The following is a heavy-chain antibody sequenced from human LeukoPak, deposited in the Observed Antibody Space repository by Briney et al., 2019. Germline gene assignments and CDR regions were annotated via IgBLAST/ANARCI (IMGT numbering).Heavy chain of an antibody. J-gene: IGHJ4*02. Sequence: SETLSLTCTVSGYSISSGYYWGWIRQPPGKGLEWIGSIYHSGSTYYNPSLKSRVTISVDTSKNQFSPKLSSVTAADTAVYYCARSMVRGLTHPYSFDYWGQGTLVTVSS. V-gene: IGHV4-38-2*02. CDR3: ARSMVRGLTHPYSFDY. CDR2: IYHSGST. CDR1: GYSISSGYY. D-gene: IGHD3-10*01.